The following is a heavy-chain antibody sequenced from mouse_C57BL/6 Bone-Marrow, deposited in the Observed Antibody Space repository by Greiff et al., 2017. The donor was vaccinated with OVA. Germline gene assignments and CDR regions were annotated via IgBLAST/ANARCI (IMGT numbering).Heavy chain of an antibody. J-gene: IGHJ1*03. D-gene: IGHD4-1*02. Sequence: DVQLQESGGGLVQPGGSLSLSCAASGFTFTDYYMSWVRQPPGQALEWLGFIRNKANGYTTEYSASVKGRFTISRDNSQSILYLQMNALRAEDSATYYCARYPQLGRYFDVWGTGTTVTVSS. V-gene: IGHV7-3*01. CDR1: GFTFTDYY. CDR3: ARYPQLGRYFDV. CDR2: IRNKANGYTT.